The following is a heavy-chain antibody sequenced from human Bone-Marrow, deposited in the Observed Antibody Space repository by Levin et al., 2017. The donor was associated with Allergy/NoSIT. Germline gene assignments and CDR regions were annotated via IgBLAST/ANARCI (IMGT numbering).Heavy chain of an antibody. D-gene: IGHD6-19*01. CDR1: GFTVSNNY. V-gene: IGHV3-53*01. Sequence: GESLKISCAASGFTVSNNYMAWVRQAPGKGLEWLSIIYPSGSAFYADSVRGRFTISRDNSKNTLYLQMNSLRADDTAVYYCARGHQTKKSGWTRDFDYWGQGTLVTVSS. CDR2: IYPSGSA. J-gene: IGHJ4*02. CDR3: ARGHQTKKSGWTRDFDY.